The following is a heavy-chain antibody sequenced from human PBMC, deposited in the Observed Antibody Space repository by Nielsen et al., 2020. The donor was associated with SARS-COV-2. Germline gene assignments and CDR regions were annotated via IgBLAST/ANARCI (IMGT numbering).Heavy chain of an antibody. J-gene: IGHJ4*02. V-gene: IGHV4-34*01. Sequence: SETLSLTCAVYGGSFSGYYWSWIRQPPGKGLEWIGEINHSGSTNYNPSLKSRVTISVDTSKNQFSLKLSSVTAADTAVYYCARAKPRDGYNRAYYKGFFDYWGQGTLVTVSS. CDR1: GGSFSGYY. CDR2: INHSGST. D-gene: IGHD5-24*01. CDR3: ARAKPRDGYNRAYYKGFFDY.